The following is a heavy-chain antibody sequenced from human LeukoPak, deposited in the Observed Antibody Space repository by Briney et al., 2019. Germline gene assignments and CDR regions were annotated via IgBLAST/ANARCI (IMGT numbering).Heavy chain of an antibody. D-gene: IGHD1-26*01. CDR1: GFTFSSYA. CDR2: ISGSGGCT. V-gene: IGHV3-23*01. Sequence: GGSLRLSCASAGFTFSSYAMSWVRQAPGKGLEWVSAISGSGGCTYYADSVKGRFTISRDNSKNTLYLQMNSLRAEDTAVYYCAKHSGSYSGGLPIDYWGQGTLVTVSS. J-gene: IGHJ4*02. CDR3: AKHSGSYSGGLPIDY.